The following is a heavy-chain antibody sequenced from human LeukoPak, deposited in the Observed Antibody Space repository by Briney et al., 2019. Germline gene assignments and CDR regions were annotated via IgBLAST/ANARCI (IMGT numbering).Heavy chain of an antibody. CDR3: AREVKYGDYVY. V-gene: IGHV3-9*01. D-gene: IGHD4-17*01. CDR1: GFTFDDYA. CDR2: ISWNSGSI. Sequence: GGSLRLSCAASGFTFDDYAMHWVRQAPGKGLEWVSGISWNSGSIGYADSVKGRFTISRDNAKNSLYLQMNSLRAEDTAVYYCAREVKYGDYVYWGQGTLVTVSS. J-gene: IGHJ4*02.